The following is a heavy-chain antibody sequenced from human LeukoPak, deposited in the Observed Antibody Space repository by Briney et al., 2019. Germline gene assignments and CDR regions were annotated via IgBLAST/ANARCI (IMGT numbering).Heavy chain of an antibody. D-gene: IGHD6-19*01. CDR3: ATKQWLAPPPDS. V-gene: IGHV3-74*01. Sequence: GGPLRLSCAASGFTFSKYWMLWVRQAPGKGLESVSRINTDGTVTTYADSVKGRFTVSRDNADNTMFLQMNSVRDEDTAVYYWATKQWLAPPPDSWGQGTPVTVSS. CDR1: GFTFSKYW. CDR2: INTDGTVT. J-gene: IGHJ4*02.